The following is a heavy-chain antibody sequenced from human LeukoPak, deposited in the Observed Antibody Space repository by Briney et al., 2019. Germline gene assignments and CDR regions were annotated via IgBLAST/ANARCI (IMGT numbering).Heavy chain of an antibody. CDR3: ARALDSSSSRYQAFEE. CDR2: IKQDEGEK. CDR1: GFTFSNYW. V-gene: IGHV3-7*01. Sequence: GGSLRLSCSASGFTFSNYWMSWVRQAPGKGLEWVANIKQDEGEKYYVDSVKGRFTISRDNAKSSLYLQMNSLRAEDTAVYYCARALDSSSSRYQAFEEWGQGTLVTVSS. J-gene: IGHJ4*02. D-gene: IGHD2-2*01.